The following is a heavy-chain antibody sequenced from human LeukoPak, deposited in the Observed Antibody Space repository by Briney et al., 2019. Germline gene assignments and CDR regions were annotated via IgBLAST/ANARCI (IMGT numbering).Heavy chain of an antibody. Sequence: ASVKVSCKASVYTFTTYYIHWVRQAPAQGLEWMGFINPSGGSTSYAQKFQGRVTMTRDTSTSTVYMDLSSLRSEDTAVYYCARNVGSGFDYWGQGTLVTVSS. CDR2: INPSGGST. CDR3: ARNVGSGFDY. CDR1: VYTFTTYY. J-gene: IGHJ4*02. D-gene: IGHD1-1*01. V-gene: IGHV1-46*01.